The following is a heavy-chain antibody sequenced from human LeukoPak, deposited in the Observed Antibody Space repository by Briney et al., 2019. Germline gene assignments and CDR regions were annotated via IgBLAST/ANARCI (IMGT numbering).Heavy chain of an antibody. CDR1: GGTFSSYA. D-gene: IGHD4-17*01. Sequence: ASVKVSCKASGGTFSSYAINWVRQAPGQGLEWMGRTIPLFGTTNYAQKFQGRVTITTDESTSTAYMELSSLGSEDTAVYYCAGTFYGDYQNADQSVYSVNYWGQGTLVAVSS. V-gene: IGHV1-69*05. CDR2: TIPLFGTT. CDR3: AGTFYGDYQNADQSVYSVNY. J-gene: IGHJ4*02.